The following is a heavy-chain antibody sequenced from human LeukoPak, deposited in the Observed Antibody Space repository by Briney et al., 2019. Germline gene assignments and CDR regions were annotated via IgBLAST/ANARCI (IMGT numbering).Heavy chain of an antibody. D-gene: IGHD1-26*01. CDR1: GFTFSNYW. CDR3: ARGAGIVGSTTPFDY. V-gene: IGHV3-74*03. Sequence: PGGSLRLSCAASGFTFSNYWMHWVRQTLGKGLVWVSCINTDGTTTYADSVKGRFTISRDNAKNTLYLQMDSLRADDTAVYYCARGAGIVGSTTPFDYWGQGALVTVSS. J-gene: IGHJ4*02. CDR2: INTDGTT.